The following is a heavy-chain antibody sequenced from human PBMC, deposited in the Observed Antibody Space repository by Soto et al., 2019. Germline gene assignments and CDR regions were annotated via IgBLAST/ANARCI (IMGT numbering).Heavy chain of an antibody. J-gene: IGHJ4*02. CDR2: TYYSGRT. V-gene: IGHV4-39*01. CDR1: GGSISSSGHY. D-gene: IGHD6-19*01. Sequence: SETLSLTCTVSGGSISSSGHYWGWSRQPPGKGLEWIGSTYYSGRTYYNPSLKRRVTISVDTSKNQFSLKLSSVTAADTAVYYCASRIAVAGWYYFDYWGQGTLVTVSS. CDR3: ASRIAVAGWYYFDY.